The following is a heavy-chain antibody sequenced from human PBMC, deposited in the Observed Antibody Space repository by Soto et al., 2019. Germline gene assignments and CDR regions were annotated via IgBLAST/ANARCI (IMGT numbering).Heavy chain of an antibody. CDR1: GYTFTSYG. D-gene: IGHD2-15*01. CDR2: ISAYNGNT. Sequence: ASVKVSCKASGYTFTSYGISWVRQAPGQGLEWMGWISAYNGNTNYAQKLQGRVTMTTDTSTSTAYMELRSLRSDDTAVYYCARDPSPCSGGSCYSSVEGTDYFDYWGQGTLVTVSS. CDR3: ARDPSPCSGGSCYSSVEGTDYFDY. V-gene: IGHV1-18*01. J-gene: IGHJ4*02.